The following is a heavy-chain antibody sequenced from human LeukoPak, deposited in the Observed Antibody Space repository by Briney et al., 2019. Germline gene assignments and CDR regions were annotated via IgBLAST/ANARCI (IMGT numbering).Heavy chain of an antibody. V-gene: IGHV3-23*01. CDR1: GLTLSTNA. CDR2: ISGSGAST. CDR3: AKDSVVRNTGSYYFAS. Sequence: GGSLRLSCLTSGLTLSTNAMSWVRQAPGKGPEWISGISGSGASTYYADSVKGRFTISRDDSRNTLYLQMNSLRGDDTAIYYCAKDSVVRNTGSYYFASWGQGTLVTVSS. J-gene: IGHJ4*02. D-gene: IGHD1-26*01.